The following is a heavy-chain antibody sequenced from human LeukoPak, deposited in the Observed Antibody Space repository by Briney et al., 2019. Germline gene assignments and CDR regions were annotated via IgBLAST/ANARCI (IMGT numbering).Heavy chain of an antibody. D-gene: IGHD3-3*01. CDR1: GGSFSGYY. V-gene: IGHV4-34*01. CDR2: INHSGST. Sequence: SETLSLTCAVYGGSFSGYYWSWIRQPPGKGLEWIGEINHSGSTNYNPSLKSRVTISVDPSKNQFSLKLSSVTAADTAVYYCARGAYDFWSGYYTVHWFDPWGQGTLVTVSS. CDR3: ARGAYDFWSGYYTVHWFDP. J-gene: IGHJ5*02.